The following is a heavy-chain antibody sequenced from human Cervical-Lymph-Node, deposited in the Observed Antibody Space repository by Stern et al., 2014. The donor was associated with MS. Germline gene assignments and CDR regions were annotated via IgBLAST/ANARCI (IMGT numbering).Heavy chain of an antibody. D-gene: IGHD1-26*01. CDR2: IWYDGSNK. CDR3: ARANSVSGDFDY. J-gene: IGHJ4*02. Sequence: MQLVESGGGVVQPGRSLRLSCAASGFTFSSYGMHWVRQAPGKGLEWVAVIWYDGSNKYYADSVKGRFTISRDNSKNTLYLQMNSLRAEDTAVYYCARANSVSGDFDYWGQGTLVTVSS. V-gene: IGHV3-33*01. CDR1: GFTFSSYG.